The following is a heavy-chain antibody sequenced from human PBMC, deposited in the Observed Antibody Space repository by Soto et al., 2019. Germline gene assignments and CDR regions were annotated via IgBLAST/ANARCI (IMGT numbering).Heavy chain of an antibody. D-gene: IGHD6-19*01. V-gene: IGHV1-18*01. Sequence: ASVKVSCKASGYTFTSYGISWVRQAPGQGLEWMGWISAYNGNTNYAQKLQGRVTMTTDTSTSTAYMGLRSLRSDDTAVYYCAYLYSSGWYDAPDDAFDIWGQGTMVTVSS. J-gene: IGHJ3*02. CDR2: ISAYNGNT. CDR1: GYTFTSYG. CDR3: AYLYSSGWYDAPDDAFDI.